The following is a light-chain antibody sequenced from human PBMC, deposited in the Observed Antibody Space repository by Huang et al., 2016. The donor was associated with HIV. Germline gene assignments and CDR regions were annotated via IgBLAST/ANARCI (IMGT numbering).Light chain of an antibody. Sequence: DIVMTQSPDSLAVSLGERDTINCKSSQNILYSANNNNYLAWYQQKPGQPPKLLIYWASTRESGVPDRFSGSGSGTDFTLTISSLQAEDVAVYYCQQYYTTPWTFGQGTKVEIK. V-gene: IGKV4-1*01. J-gene: IGKJ1*01. CDR2: WAS. CDR3: QQYYTTPWT. CDR1: QNILYSANNNNY.